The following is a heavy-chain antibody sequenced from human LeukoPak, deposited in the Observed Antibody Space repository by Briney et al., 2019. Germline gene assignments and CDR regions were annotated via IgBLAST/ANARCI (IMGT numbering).Heavy chain of an antibody. CDR3: AKDRSSSLAY. Sequence: PGGSLRLSCAASGFTFSSYGMHWVRQAPGKGLEWVAVISYDGSNKYYADSVKGRFTISRDNSKNTLYLQMNSLRAEDTAVYYCAKDRSSSLAYWGQGTLVTVSS. J-gene: IGHJ4*02. CDR2: ISYDGSNK. D-gene: IGHD6-13*01. V-gene: IGHV3-30*18. CDR1: GFTFSSYG.